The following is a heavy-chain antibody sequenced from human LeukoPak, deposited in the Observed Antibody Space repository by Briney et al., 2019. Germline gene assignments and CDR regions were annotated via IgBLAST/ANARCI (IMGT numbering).Heavy chain of an antibody. Sequence: ASVKVSCKASGYTFTSYDINWVRQATGQGLEWMGWMNPNSGNTGYAQKFQGRVTMTRDTSTSTVYMELSSLRSEDTAVYYCARLGEGSYYDFLNPDDYWGQGTLVTVSS. J-gene: IGHJ4*02. CDR2: MNPNSGNT. V-gene: IGHV1-8*02. CDR1: GYTFTSYD. CDR3: ARLGEGSYYDFLNPDDY. D-gene: IGHD3-3*01.